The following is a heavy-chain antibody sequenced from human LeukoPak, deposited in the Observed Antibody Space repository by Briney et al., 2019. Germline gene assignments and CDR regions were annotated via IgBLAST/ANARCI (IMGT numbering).Heavy chain of an antibody. V-gene: IGHV4-39*01. CDR3: ARPSSGWHNYFDY. Sequence: PSETLSLTCTVSGGSISSSSYYWGWIRQPPGKGLEWIGNIYYSGSTYYNPSLKSRVTISVDTSKNQFSLKLSSVTAADTAVYYCARPSSGWHNYFDYWGQGTLVTVSS. CDR2: IYYSGST. D-gene: IGHD3-10*01. CDR1: GGSISSSSYY. J-gene: IGHJ4*02.